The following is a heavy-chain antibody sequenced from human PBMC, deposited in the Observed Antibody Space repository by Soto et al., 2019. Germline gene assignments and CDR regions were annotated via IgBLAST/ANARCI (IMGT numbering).Heavy chain of an antibody. Sequence: SETLSLTCTFSGGSISSGGYYWSWIRQHPWKGLEWIGYIYYSGSTYYNPSLKSRVTISVDTSKNQFSLKLSSVTAADTAVYYCARVLATVAGGDWFDPWGQGTLVTVSS. CDR2: IYYSGST. J-gene: IGHJ5*02. CDR3: ARVLATVAGGDWFDP. V-gene: IGHV4-31*03. CDR1: GGSISSGGYY. D-gene: IGHD5-12*01.